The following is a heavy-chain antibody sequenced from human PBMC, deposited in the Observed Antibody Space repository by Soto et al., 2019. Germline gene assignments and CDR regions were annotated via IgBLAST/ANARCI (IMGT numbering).Heavy chain of an antibody. D-gene: IGHD6-6*01. Sequence: VKFSCKASGYTFTSYGISWVRQAPGQGLEWMGWISAYNGNTNYAQKLQGRVTMTTDASTSTAYMELRSLRSDDTAVYFCARAHSRSPLDYWGQGTLVTVSS. CDR2: ISAYNGNT. CDR1: GYTFTSYG. J-gene: IGHJ4*02. V-gene: IGHV1-18*01. CDR3: ARAHSRSPLDY.